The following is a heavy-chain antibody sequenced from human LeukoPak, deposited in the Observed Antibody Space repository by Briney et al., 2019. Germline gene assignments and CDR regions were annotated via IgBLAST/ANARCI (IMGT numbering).Heavy chain of an antibody. CDR1: GFTFSSYG. D-gene: IGHD6-13*01. V-gene: IGHV3-48*01. J-gene: IGHJ4*02. Sequence: GGSLRLSCAASGFTFSSYGMTWVRQAPGKGLEWVSYISSSSSTIYYADSVKGRFTISRDNAKNSLYLQLNSLRAEDTAVYYCARVRWLSAAGTEGNFDYWGQGTLGTVSS. CDR3: ARVRWLSAAGTEGNFDY. CDR2: ISSSSSTI.